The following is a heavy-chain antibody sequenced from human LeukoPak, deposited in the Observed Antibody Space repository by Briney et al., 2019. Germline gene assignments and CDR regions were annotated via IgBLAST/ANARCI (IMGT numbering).Heavy chain of an antibody. CDR2: IYYSGST. V-gene: IGHV4-39*07. CDR3: ARAGPIYYYHYMDV. CDR1: GGSISSGSYY. D-gene: IGHD2-21*01. Sequence: SETLSLTCTVSGGSISSGSYYWGWIRQPPGKGLEWIGSIYYSGSTYYNPSLKSRVTISVDTSKNQFSLKLSSVTAADTAVYYCARAGPIYYYHYMDVWGKGTTVTISS. J-gene: IGHJ6*03.